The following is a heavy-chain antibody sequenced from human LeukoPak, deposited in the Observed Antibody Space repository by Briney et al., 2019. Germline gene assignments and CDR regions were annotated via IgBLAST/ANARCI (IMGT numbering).Heavy chain of an antibody. J-gene: IGHJ4*02. CDR2: INPNSGGT. V-gene: IGHV1-2*06. Sequence: ASVKVSCKASGYTFTGYYMHWVRQAPGQGLEWMGRINPNSGGTNYAQKFQGRVTMTRDTSISTAYMELSRLRSDDTAVYYCARVDSSSPFGALDWGQGTLVTVSS. D-gene: IGHD6-13*01. CDR1: GYTFTGYY. CDR3: ARVDSSSPFGALD.